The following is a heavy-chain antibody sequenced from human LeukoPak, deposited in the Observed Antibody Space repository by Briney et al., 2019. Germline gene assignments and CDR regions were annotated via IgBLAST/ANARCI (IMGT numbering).Heavy chain of an antibody. CDR3: AKDGPGSGWPDLDY. Sequence: GGSLRLSCVASGFPFSSYAMSWVRQAPGKGLEWVSSISGSDDKTYSADSVKGRFTISRDKSKSTLFLQMNSLRAEDTAVYYCAKDGPGSGWPDLDYWGPGTLVTVSS. D-gene: IGHD6-19*01. V-gene: IGHV3-23*01. CDR2: ISGSDDKT. J-gene: IGHJ4*02. CDR1: GFPFSSYA.